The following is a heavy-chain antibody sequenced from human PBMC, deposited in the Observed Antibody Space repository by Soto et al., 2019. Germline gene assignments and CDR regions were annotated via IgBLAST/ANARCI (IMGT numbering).Heavy chain of an antibody. CDR2: ISSTGSTI. CDR3: ARDRSDGWYGRGYRYYGMDV. J-gene: IGHJ6*02. CDR1: GFTSSDYY. Sequence: QVQLVESGGGLVKPGGSLRLSCAASGFTSSDYYMSWIRQAPGKGLEWVSYISSTGSTIYNADSVRGRFTISRDNAKNSLYLQMNSLRAEDTAVYYCARDRSDGWYGRGYRYYGMDVWGQGTTVTVSS. V-gene: IGHV3-11*01. D-gene: IGHD6-19*01.